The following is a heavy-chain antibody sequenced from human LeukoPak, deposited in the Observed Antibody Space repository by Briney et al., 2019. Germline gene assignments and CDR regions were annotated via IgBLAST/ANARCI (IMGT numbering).Heavy chain of an antibody. CDR1: GGSISSGGYY. CDR3: ARDLPRSYFDY. V-gene: IGHV4-30-2*01. D-gene: IGHD5/OR15-5a*01. J-gene: IGHJ4*02. CDR2: IYHSGST. Sequence: SETLSLTCTVSGGSISSGGYYWSWIRQPPGKGLEWIGYIYHSGSTYYNPSLKSRVTISVDRSKNQFSLKLSSVTAADTAVYYCARDLPRSYFDYWGQGTLVTVSS.